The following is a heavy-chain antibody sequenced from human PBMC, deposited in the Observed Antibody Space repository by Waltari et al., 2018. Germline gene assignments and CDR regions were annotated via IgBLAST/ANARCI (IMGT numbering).Heavy chain of an antibody. D-gene: IGHD2-15*01. CDR1: GGSISSHY. Sequence: QVQLQESGPGLVKPSETLSLTCTVSGGSISSHYWSWIRQPPGKGLEWIWYIYYSGSTNANPSLKSRVTISVDTSKNQFSLKLSSVTAADTAVYYCARDLGSHFDYWGQGTLVTVSS. V-gene: IGHV4-59*11. CDR3: ARDLGSHFDY. J-gene: IGHJ4*02. CDR2: IYYSGST.